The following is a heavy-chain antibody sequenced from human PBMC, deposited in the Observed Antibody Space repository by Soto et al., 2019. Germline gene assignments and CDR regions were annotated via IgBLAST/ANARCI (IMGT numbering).Heavy chain of an antibody. D-gene: IGHD6-13*01. Sequence: QVQLVQSGAEVKKPGASVKVSCKASGYTFTSYDINWVRQATGQGLEWMGWMNPNSGNTGYAQKFQGRVTMTRNTSISTAYMELSSLRSEDTAVYYCASSHSRSWLYYYYYGMDVWGQGTTVTVSS. CDR2: MNPNSGNT. V-gene: IGHV1-8*01. CDR3: ASSHSRSWLYYYYYGMDV. J-gene: IGHJ6*02. CDR1: GYTFTSYD.